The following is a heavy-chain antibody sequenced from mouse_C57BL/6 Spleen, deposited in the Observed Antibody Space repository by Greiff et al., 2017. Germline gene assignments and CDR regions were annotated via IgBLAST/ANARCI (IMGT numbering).Heavy chain of an antibody. J-gene: IGHJ2*01. Sequence: VQLQQSGPELVKPGASVKISCKASGYAFSSSWMNWVKQRPGKGLEWIGRIYPGGGDTNYNGKFKGKATLTADKSSSTAYMHLSSLTAEDSAVYFCARSYGNYGFDYWGQGTTLTVSS. CDR2: IYPGGGDT. CDR1: GYAFSSSW. CDR3: ARSYGNYGFDY. V-gene: IGHV1-82*01. D-gene: IGHD2-10*02.